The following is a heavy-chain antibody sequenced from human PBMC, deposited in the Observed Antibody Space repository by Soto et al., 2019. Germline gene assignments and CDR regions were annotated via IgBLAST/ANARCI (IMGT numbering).Heavy chain of an antibody. V-gene: IGHV3-21*01. CDR3: ARDRPQFTMVRGVFDY. D-gene: IGHD3-10*01. Sequence: TGGSLRLSCAASGFTFSSYSMNWVRQAPGKGLEWVSSISSSSSYIYYADSVKGRLTISRDNAKNSLYLQMNSLRAEDTAVYYCARDRPQFTMVRGVFDYWGQGTLVTVSS. J-gene: IGHJ4*02. CDR1: GFTFSSYS. CDR2: ISSSSSYI.